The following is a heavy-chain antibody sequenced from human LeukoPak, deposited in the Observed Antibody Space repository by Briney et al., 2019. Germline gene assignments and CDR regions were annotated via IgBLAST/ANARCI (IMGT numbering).Heavy chain of an antibody. CDR2: ISGGGDIT. CDR1: GFTFYNYA. V-gene: IGHV3-23*01. J-gene: IGHJ4*02. D-gene: IGHD3-22*01. Sequence: GGSLRLSCAASGFTFYNYAMNWVRQAPGKGLEWVSGISGGGDITYYADSVKGRFTISGDHSKNTLYLQMDNLTAEDTAVYYCAKDRRGFYRPTDYWGQGTLVTVSS. CDR3: AKDRRGFYRPTDY.